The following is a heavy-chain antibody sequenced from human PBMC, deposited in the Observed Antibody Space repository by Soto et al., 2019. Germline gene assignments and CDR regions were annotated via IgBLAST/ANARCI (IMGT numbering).Heavy chain of an antibody. J-gene: IGHJ4*02. D-gene: IGHD3-16*01. Sequence: EVQLLESGGGLVQPGGSLRLSCAASGFTFSSYAMSWIRQAPGKGLEWVSAISGSGDSTYYADSVKGRFTISRDNSKNTLYLQMNSLRAEDTAVYYCAKRAWGTYYFDYWGQGTLVTVSS. CDR2: ISGSGDST. CDR1: GFTFSSYA. CDR3: AKRAWGTYYFDY. V-gene: IGHV3-23*01.